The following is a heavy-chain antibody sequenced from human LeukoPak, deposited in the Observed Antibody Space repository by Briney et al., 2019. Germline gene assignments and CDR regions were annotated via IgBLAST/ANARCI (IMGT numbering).Heavy chain of an antibody. J-gene: IGHJ5*02. CDR2: INYSGST. V-gene: IGHV4-59*01. CDR1: GGSISSSY. Sequence: PSETLSLTCTVSGGSISSSYWSWIRQPPGKGLEWIGFINYSGSTNYNPSLKSRVTISVDTSKNQFSLKLSSVTAADTAVYYCARRKHGNWFDPWGQGTLVTVSS. CDR3: ARRKHGNWFDP.